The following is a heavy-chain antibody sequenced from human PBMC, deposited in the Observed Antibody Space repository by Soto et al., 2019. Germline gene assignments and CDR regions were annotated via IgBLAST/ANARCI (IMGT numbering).Heavy chain of an antibody. CDR1: GASISGFY. V-gene: IGHV4-4*07. CDR3: VRDGTKTLRDWFDP. J-gene: IGHJ5*02. Sequence: SETLSLTCTVSGASISGFYWSWIRKSAGKGLEWIGRIYATGTTDYNPSLKSRVMMSVDTSEKQFSLKLRSVTAADTAVYYCVRDGTKTLRDWFDPWGQGMSVTVSS. D-gene: IGHD1-1*01. CDR2: IYATGTT.